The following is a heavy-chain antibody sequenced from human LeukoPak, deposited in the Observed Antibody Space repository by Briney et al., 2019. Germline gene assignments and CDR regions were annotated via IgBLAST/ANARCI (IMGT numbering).Heavy chain of an antibody. D-gene: IGHD3-3*01. CDR1: GFTFSSYA. CDR2: ISYDGSNK. J-gene: IGHJ4*02. CDR3: ARGGTYYDFWSGYYLDY. Sequence: GRSLRLSCAASGFTFSSYAMHWVRQAPGKGLEWVAVISYDGSNKYYADSVKGRFTISRDNSKNTLYLQMNSLRDEDTAVYYCARGGTYYDFWSGYYLDYWGQGTLVTVSS. V-gene: IGHV3-30-3*01.